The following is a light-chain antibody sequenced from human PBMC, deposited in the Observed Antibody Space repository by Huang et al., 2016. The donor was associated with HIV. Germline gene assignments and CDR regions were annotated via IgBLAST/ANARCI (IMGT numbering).Light chain of an antibody. CDR1: QGITKS. CDR3: QQYYNTPYT. J-gene: IGKJ2*01. V-gene: IGKV1-NL1*01. CDR2: ATS. Sequence: DIQMTQSPSSLSASVGDRVTITCRASQGITKSLVWYQQKPGKAPKLLLFATSRLERGVPSSFSGSASGTDFTLTISSLQPEDFATYYCQQYYNTPYTFGQGTKLEIK.